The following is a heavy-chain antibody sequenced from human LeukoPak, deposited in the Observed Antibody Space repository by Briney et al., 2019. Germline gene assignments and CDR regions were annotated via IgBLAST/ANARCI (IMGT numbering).Heavy chain of an antibody. D-gene: IGHD2-21*02. Sequence: GGSLRLSCAASGLPFSDAWMNWVRQAPGKGLEWVGRIKTKTDGGTTDYAAPVKGRFTISRDNAKNSLYLQMNSLRAEDTAVYYCARERTAPTTTDAFDIWGQGTMVTVSS. V-gene: IGHV3-15*01. CDR2: IKTKTDGGTT. CDR1: GLPFSDAW. J-gene: IGHJ3*02. CDR3: ARERTAPTTTDAFDI.